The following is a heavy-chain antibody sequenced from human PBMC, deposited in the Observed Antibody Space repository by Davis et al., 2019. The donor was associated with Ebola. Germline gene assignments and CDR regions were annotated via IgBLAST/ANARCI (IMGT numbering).Heavy chain of an antibody. D-gene: IGHD3-3*01. CDR1: GGTFSSYA. CDR2: IIPIFGTA. V-gene: IGHV1-69*13. J-gene: IGHJ6*03. CDR3: ARGNGTIFGYYYYYMDV. Sequence: SVKVSCKASGGTFSSYAISWVRQAPGQGLEWMGGIIPIFGTANYAQKFQGRVTITADESTSTAYMELSSLRSEDTAVYYCARGNGTIFGYYYYYMDVWGKGTTVTVSS.